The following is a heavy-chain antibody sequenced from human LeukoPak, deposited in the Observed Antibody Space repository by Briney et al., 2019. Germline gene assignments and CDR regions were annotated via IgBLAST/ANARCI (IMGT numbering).Heavy chain of an antibody. CDR3: AREEGLVVVPAASGWFDP. V-gene: IGHV3-21*01. CDR1: GFTFSSYS. J-gene: IGHJ5*02. Sequence: GGSLRLSCAASGFTFSSYSMNWVRQAPGKGLEWVSSISSSSSYIYYADSVKGRFTISRDNAKNSLYLQMNSLRAEDTAVYYCAREEGLVVVPAASGWFDPWGQGTLVTVSS. CDR2: ISSSSSYI. D-gene: IGHD2-2*01.